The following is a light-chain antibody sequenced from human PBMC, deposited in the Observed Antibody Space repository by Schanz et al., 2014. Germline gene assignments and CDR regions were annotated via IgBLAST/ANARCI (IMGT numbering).Light chain of an antibody. J-gene: IGLJ2*01. CDR1: SSDVGGYNY. V-gene: IGLV2-8*01. Sequence: QSALTQPPSASGSPGQSVTISCTGTSSDVGGYNYVSWYQQHPGKAPKLMIYDVTKRPSGAPDRFSGSKSGNTASLTVSGLQAEDEADYYCSSYAGSNNLVFGGGTKLTVL. CDR2: DVT. CDR3: SSYAGSNNLV.